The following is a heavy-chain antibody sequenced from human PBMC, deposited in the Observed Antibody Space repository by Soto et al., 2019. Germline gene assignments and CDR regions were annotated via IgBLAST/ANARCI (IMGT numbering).Heavy chain of an antibody. Sequence: SVKVSCKASGGTFSSYAISWVRQAPGQGLEWMGGIIPIFGTANYAQKFQGRVTITADESTSTAYMELSSLRSEDTAVYYCARDARRYYDSSGPDTSGSDFDYWGQGTLVTVSS. V-gene: IGHV1-69*13. J-gene: IGHJ4*02. D-gene: IGHD3-22*01. CDR2: IIPIFGTA. CDR3: ARDARRYYDSSGPDTSGSDFDY. CDR1: GGTFSSYA.